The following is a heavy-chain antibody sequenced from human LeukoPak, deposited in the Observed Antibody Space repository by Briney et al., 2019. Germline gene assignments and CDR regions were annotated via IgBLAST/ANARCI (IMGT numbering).Heavy chain of an antibody. Sequence: GGSLRLSCAASGFTFSSYWMHWVRQAPGKGLVWVSCINSDGSSTSYADSVKGRFTISRDNAKNTLYLQMNSLRAEDTAVYYCASRQLGAFDIWGQGTMVTVSS. CDR2: INSDGSST. CDR3: ASRQLGAFDI. CDR1: GFTFSSYW. J-gene: IGHJ3*02. D-gene: IGHD6-6*01. V-gene: IGHV3-74*01.